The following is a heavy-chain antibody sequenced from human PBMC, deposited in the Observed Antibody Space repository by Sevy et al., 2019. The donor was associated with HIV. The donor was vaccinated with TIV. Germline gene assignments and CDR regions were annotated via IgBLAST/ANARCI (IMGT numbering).Heavy chain of an antibody. Sequence: GESLKISCAASGFMFSGVWMSWVRQAPGKIPELVANIKEDGSEKRYEDSVKGRFTISRDNAKNSLFLQMDSLRVEDTAVYYCARGPFWGPGALVTVSS. CDR1: GFMFSGVW. V-gene: IGHV3-7*01. J-gene: IGHJ4*02. CDR2: IKEDGSEK. CDR3: ARGPF.